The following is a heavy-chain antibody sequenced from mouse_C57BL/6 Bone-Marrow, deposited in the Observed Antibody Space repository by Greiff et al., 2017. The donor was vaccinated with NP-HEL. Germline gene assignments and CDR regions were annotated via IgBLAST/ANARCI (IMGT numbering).Heavy chain of an antibody. CDR3: AREGALYYGSFYAMDY. CDR1: GYTFTSYW. CDR2: IDPSDSET. Sequence: QVQLQQPGAELVRPGSSVKLSCKASGYTFTSYWMHWVKQRPIQGLEWIGNIDPSDSETHYNQKFKDKATLTVDKSSSTAYMQLSSLTSEDSAVYYCAREGALYYGSFYAMDYWGQGTSVTVSS. V-gene: IGHV1-52*01. D-gene: IGHD1-1*01. J-gene: IGHJ4*01.